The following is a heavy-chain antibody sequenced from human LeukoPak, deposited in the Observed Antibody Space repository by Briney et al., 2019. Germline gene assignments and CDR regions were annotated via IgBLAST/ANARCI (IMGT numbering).Heavy chain of an antibody. CDR1: GDSISSYY. CDR2: IYYSGST. J-gene: IGHJ4*02. CDR3: ARMIVRATVGMGYYFDH. V-gene: IGHV4-59*03. Sequence: PSETLSLTCIVSGDSISSYYWSWIRQPPGKGLEWIGYIYYSGSTNYNPSLKSRVTISVDTSKNQFSLKLSSVTAADTAVYYCARMIVRATVGMGYYFDHWGEGTLVTVSS. D-gene: IGHD1-26*01.